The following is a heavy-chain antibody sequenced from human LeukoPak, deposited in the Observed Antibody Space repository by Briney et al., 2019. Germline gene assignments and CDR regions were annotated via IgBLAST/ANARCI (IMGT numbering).Heavy chain of an antibody. J-gene: IGHJ4*02. Sequence: GGSLRLSCAASGFTFSSYAMHWVRQAPGKGLEWVAVISYDGSNKYYADSVKGRFTISRVNSKNTLYLQMNSLRAEDTAVYYCATSGRIAAVYYFDYWGQGTLVTVSS. CDR2: ISYDGSNK. CDR3: ATSGRIAAVYYFDY. V-gene: IGHV3-30*04. D-gene: IGHD6-13*01. CDR1: GFTFSSYA.